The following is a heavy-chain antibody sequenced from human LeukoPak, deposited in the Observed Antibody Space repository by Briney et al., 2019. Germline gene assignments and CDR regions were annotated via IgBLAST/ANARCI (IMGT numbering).Heavy chain of an antibody. V-gene: IGHV4-34*01. J-gene: IGHJ4*02. CDR1: GGPFSGYY. D-gene: IGHD2/OR15-2a*01. Sequence: SETLSLTCAVYGGPFSGYYWSWIRQPPGKGLEWIGEINHSGSTNYNPSLKSRVTISVDTSKNQFSLKLSSVTAADTAVYYCAREPLVTPADYWGQGTLVTVSS. CDR2: INHSGST. CDR3: AREPLVTPADY.